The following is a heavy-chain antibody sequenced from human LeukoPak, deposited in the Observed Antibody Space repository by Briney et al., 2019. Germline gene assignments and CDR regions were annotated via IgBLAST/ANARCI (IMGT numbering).Heavy chain of an antibody. V-gene: IGHV1-24*01. J-gene: IGHJ4*02. D-gene: IGHD5-18*01. CDR1: GYTLTELS. CDR3: ATDKGGYSYGYLDY. Sequence: ASVKVSCKVSGYTLTELSMHWVRQAPGKGLEGMGGFDPEDGETIYAQKFQGRVTMTEDTSTDTAYMELSSLRSEDTAVYYCATDKGGYSYGYLDYWGQGTLVTVSS. CDR2: FDPEDGET.